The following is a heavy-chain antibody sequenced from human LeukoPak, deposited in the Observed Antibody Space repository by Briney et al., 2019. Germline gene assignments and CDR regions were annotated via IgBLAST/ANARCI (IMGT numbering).Heavy chain of an antibody. D-gene: IGHD2-2*01. Sequence: PGGSLRLSCAASGFTFSDYYMSWIRQAPGKGLEWVSYISNSGTTIHYEDSVKGRFTISRDNAKNSLYLQMNSLRAEDTAAYYCGRTYCSSTSCYDGMDVWGQGTTVTVSS. CDR1: GFTFSDYY. J-gene: IGHJ6*02. CDR2: ISNSGTTI. V-gene: IGHV3-11*04. CDR3: GRTYCSSTSCYDGMDV.